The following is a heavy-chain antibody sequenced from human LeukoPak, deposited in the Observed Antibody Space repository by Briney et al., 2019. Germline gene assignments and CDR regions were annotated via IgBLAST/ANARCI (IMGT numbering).Heavy chain of an antibody. D-gene: IGHD4-17*01. J-gene: IGHJ4*02. V-gene: IGHV3-30*18. CDR3: AKSAHGDYYLFDF. CDR1: GFTFSGYG. Sequence: GGSLRLSCAASGFTFSGYGMHWVRQAPGKGLEWVAIISYDGSNKYYADSVKGRFTISRDNSMHTLYLQMNSLRAEDTAVYYYAKSAHGDYYLFDFWGQGTLVTVSS. CDR2: ISYDGSNK.